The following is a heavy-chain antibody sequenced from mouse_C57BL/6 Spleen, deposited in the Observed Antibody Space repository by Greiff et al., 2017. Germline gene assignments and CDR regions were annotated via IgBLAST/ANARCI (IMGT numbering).Heavy chain of an antibody. V-gene: IGHV14-4*01. D-gene: IGHD1-1*01. CDR1: GFNIKDDY. Sequence: VQLQQSGAELVRPGASVKLSCTASGFNIKDDYMHWVKQRPEQGLEWIGWIDLENGDTEYASKFQGMATITADTSSNTAYLQLSNLTSEDTAVYYCTPYYAEFAYWRQGTLVTVSA. CDR3: TPYYAEFAY. J-gene: IGHJ3*01. CDR2: IDLENGDT.